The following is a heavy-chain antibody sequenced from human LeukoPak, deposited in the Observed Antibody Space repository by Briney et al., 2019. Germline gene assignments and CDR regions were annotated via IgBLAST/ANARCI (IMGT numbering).Heavy chain of an antibody. Sequence: PSETLSLTCTVSGDSININAHYWSWIRQPPGKGLEWIGYVYYSGSTTYNPSLKSRATILVDTSKNQFSLKLHSVTAADTAMYYCARTDYYGLADSWGQGTLVIVSS. CDR3: ARTDYYGLADS. V-gene: IGHV4-61*08. CDR2: VYYSGST. J-gene: IGHJ4*02. CDR1: GDSININAHY. D-gene: IGHD3-10*01.